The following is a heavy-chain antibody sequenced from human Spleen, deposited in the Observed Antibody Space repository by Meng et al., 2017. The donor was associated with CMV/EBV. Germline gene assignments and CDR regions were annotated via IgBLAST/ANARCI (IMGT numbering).Heavy chain of an antibody. CDR3: ARESRRYSSSWPFDY. Sequence: QLQEPGPGLVQPSQSLSLICTVSGGSISGGDFYWTWIRQPPGKGLEWIGYIYHSGSTYYNPSLKSRVTISVDTSKNQFSLKLSSVTAADTAVYYCARESRRYSSSWPFDYWGQGTLVTVSS. CDR1: GGSISGGDFY. J-gene: IGHJ4*02. CDR2: IYHSGST. V-gene: IGHV4-30-4*08. D-gene: IGHD6-13*01.